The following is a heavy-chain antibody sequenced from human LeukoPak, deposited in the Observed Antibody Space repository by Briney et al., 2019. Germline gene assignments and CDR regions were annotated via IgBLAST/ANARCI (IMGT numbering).Heavy chain of an antibody. CDR1: GYTFTGYY. D-gene: IGHD3-9*01. Sequence: GASVKVSCKASGYTFTGYYMHWVRQAPGQGLEWMGWINPNSGGTNYAQKFQGRVTMTRDTSISTAYMELSRLRSDDTAVYYCAIILTGYWYYFDYWGQGTLVTVSS. J-gene: IGHJ4*02. CDR2: INPNSGGT. V-gene: IGHV1-2*02. CDR3: AIILTGYWYYFDY.